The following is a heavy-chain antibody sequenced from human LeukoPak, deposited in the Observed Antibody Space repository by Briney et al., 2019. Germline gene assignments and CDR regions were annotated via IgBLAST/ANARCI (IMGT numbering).Heavy chain of an antibody. J-gene: IGHJ4*02. CDR2: MNPNSGNT. CDR3: ARGRCVGSTNCYYFDS. D-gene: IGHD2-2*01. V-gene: IGHV1-8*01. CDR1: GYTFTTYD. Sequence: GGSVKVSCKASGYTFTTYDISWVRQATGQGLEWMGWMNPNSGNTGYAQKFQGRVTITRDTSASTAYMELSSLRSEDTAVYYCARGRCVGSTNCYYFDSWGQGTLVTVSS.